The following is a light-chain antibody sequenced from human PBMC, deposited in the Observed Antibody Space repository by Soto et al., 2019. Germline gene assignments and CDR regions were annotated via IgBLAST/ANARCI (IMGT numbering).Light chain of an antibody. CDR2: DVS. J-gene: IGLJ3*02. CDR3: SSYTSSNSVV. Sequence: QSALTQPASVSGSPGQSITISCTRTSSDVGGYNWVAWYQQHPGKAPKLMICDVSNRPSGVSNRFSGSKSGNTASLTISGLQAEDEADYYCSSYTSSNSVVFGGGTQLTVL. CDR1: SSDVGGYNW. V-gene: IGLV2-14*03.